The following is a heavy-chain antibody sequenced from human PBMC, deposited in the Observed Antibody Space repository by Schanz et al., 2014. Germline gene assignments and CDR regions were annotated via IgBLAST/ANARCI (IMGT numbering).Heavy chain of an antibody. CDR1: GYTSTSYY. D-gene: IGHD6-13*01. Sequence: QVQLVQSGAEVKKPGASVKVSCKASGYTSTSYYMHWVRQAPGQGLEWMGIINPSGGSTSYAQKFQGRVTMTRDTSTSTVYMELSSLRSEDTAEYYCARDGEAAAGCDYWGQGTLVTVSS. V-gene: IGHV1-46*03. CDR2: INPSGGST. CDR3: ARDGEAAAGCDY. J-gene: IGHJ4*02.